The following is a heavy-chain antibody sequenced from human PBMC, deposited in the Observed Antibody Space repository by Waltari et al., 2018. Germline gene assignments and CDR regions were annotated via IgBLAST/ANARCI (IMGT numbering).Heavy chain of an antibody. J-gene: IGHJ6*02. CDR1: GYTFTGYY. Sequence: QVQLVQSGAEVKKPGASVKVSCKASGYTFTGYYMHWVRQAPGQGLEWMGWINPNSGGTNYSQKFQGWVTMTRDTSISTAYMERSRLGSDDTAVYYCARAPPYYRSGNSVYYYGMDVLGQGTTVTVSS. D-gene: IGHD3-10*01. V-gene: IGHV1-2*04. CDR2: INPNSGGT. CDR3: ARAPPYYRSGNSVYYYGMDV.